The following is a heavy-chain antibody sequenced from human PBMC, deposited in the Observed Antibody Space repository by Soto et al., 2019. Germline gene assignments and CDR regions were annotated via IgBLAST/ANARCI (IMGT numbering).Heavy chain of an antibody. V-gene: IGHV1-69*06. CDR3: ARDKGYCSDTSCPDFDY. Sequence: SVKVSCKASGGTSSSYAISWVRQAPGQGLEWMGGIIPIFGTTNYAQKLKSRVTITADKSTSTAYMELSSLRYEDTAVYFCARDKGYCSDTSCPDFDYWGQGTLVTVSS. J-gene: IGHJ4*02. D-gene: IGHD2-15*01. CDR1: GGTSSSYA. CDR2: IIPIFGTT.